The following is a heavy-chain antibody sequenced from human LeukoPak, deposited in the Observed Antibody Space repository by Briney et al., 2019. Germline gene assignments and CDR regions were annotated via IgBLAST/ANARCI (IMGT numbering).Heavy chain of an antibody. CDR2: ISGSGGST. V-gene: IGHV3-23*01. D-gene: IGHD1-26*01. J-gene: IGHJ4*02. CDR3: AKDRVDSGSSEGFDY. CDR1: GFTFSSYA. Sequence: GGSLRLSCAASGFTFSSYAMSWVRQAPGKGLEWVSAISGSGGSTYYADSVKGRFTISRDNSKNTLYLQMNSLRAEDTAVYYCAKDRVDSGSSEGFDYWGQGTLVTVSS.